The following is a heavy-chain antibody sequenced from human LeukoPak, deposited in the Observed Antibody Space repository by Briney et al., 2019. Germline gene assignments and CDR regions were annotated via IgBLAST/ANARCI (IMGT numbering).Heavy chain of an antibody. D-gene: IGHD1-26*01. V-gene: IGHV4-59*02. CDR1: GGSVSSYY. CDR2: IYYSGST. CDR3: AVGRGLPLNY. J-gene: IGHJ4*02. Sequence: SETLSLTCTVSGGSVSSYYWSWIRQPPGKGLEWIGYIYYSGSTNYNPSLKSRVTISVDTSKNQFSLKLSSVTAADTAVYYCAVGRGLPLNYWGQGTLVTVSS.